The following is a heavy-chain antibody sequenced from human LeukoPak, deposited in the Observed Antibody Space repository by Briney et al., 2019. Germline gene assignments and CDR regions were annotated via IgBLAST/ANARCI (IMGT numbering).Heavy chain of an antibody. V-gene: IGHV4-38-2*02. CDR2: IYYSGST. Sequence: KPSETLSLTCTVSGYSISSSYYWGWIRQPPGKGLEWIGSIYYSGSTYYNPSLKSRVTISVDTSKNQFSLKLSSVTAADTAVYYCARAAAASDWFDPWGQGTLVTVSS. CDR1: GYSISSSYY. CDR3: ARAAAASDWFDP. J-gene: IGHJ5*02. D-gene: IGHD6-13*01.